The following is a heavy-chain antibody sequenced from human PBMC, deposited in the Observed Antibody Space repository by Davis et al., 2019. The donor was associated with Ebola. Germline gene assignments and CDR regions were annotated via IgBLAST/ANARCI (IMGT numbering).Heavy chain of an antibody. CDR2: ISSSSSYI. V-gene: IGHV3-21*01. CDR3: ARLGVYCSGGSCYSGGYYYYGMDV. CDR1: GFTFSRYS. Sequence: PGGSLRLSCAASGFTFSRYSMNWVRQAPGKGLEWVSSISSSSSYIYYADSVKGRFTISRDNAKNSLYLQMNSLRAEDTAVYYCARLGVYCSGGSCYSGGYYYYGMDVWGQGTTVTVSS. J-gene: IGHJ6*02. D-gene: IGHD2-15*01.